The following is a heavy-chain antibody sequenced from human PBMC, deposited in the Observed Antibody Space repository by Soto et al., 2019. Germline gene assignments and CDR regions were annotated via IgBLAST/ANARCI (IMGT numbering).Heavy chain of an antibody. D-gene: IGHD4-4*01. V-gene: IGHV3-23*01. Sequence: GGSLRLSCAASGFTFTNYAMAWVRQAPGKGLEWVSISSGSGSGGSTNYADSVKGRFTISRDNSKNTLYLQMNSLRVEDTAVYYCAKDRDDYRNYVFDYWGQGTLVTVYS. CDR1: GFTFTNYA. CDR3: AKDRDDYRNYVFDY. J-gene: IGHJ4*02. CDR2: SSGSGSGGST.